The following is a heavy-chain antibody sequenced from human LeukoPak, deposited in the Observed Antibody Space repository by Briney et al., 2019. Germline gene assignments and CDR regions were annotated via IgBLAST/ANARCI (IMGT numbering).Heavy chain of an antibody. Sequence: SETLSLTCAVCGGSFSGYYWSWIRQPPGKGLGWIGEINHSGSTNYNPSLKSRVTISVDTSENQFSLKLSSVTAADTAVYYCARDSMIPFGGAGFDYWGQGTLVTVSS. V-gene: IGHV4-34*01. CDR3: ARDSMIPFGGAGFDY. CDR1: GGSFSGYY. J-gene: IGHJ4*02. D-gene: IGHD3-16*01. CDR2: INHSGST.